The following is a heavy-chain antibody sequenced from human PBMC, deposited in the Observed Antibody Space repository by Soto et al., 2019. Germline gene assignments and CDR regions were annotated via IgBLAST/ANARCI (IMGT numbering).Heavy chain of an antibody. Sequence: QVQLQESGPGLVKPSQTLSLTCTVSGGSISSGDYYWSWIRQPPGKGLEWIGYIYYSGSTYYNPSSKTRDTISVDTSKNQFPPKLSSVTAADTAVFYGDGYCSGGSCYSGGAFDIWGQGTMVTVSS. CDR1: GGSISSGDYY. CDR3: DGYCSGGSCYSGGAFDI. V-gene: IGHV4-30-4*01. CDR2: IYYSGST. D-gene: IGHD2-15*01. J-gene: IGHJ3*02.